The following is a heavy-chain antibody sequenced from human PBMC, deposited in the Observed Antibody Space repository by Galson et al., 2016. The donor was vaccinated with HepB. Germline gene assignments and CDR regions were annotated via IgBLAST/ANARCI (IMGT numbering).Heavy chain of an antibody. CDR1: GGSISTYY. D-gene: IGHD3-3*01. Sequence: ETLSLTCTVSGGSISTYYWSWIRQPPGKGLEWIGYIYYSGSTNYNPSLKSRVTISVDTSKNQFSPKVSSVTAADTAVYYCARYSRDDFWSGYTGIYYFDYWGQGTLVTVSS. J-gene: IGHJ4*02. CDR3: ARYSRDDFWSGYTGIYYFDY. CDR2: IYYSGST. V-gene: IGHV4-59*01.